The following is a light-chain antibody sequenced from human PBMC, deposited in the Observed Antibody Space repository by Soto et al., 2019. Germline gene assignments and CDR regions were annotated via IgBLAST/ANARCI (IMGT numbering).Light chain of an antibody. V-gene: IGKV3-20*01. CDR1: QSVSNSF. CDR3: QQYDSSPYT. J-gene: IGKJ2*01. Sequence: ELVLTQSPGTLSLSPGERATLSCRASQSVSNSFLAWYQQRPGQAPRVPIYGASSRATGIPDRFSGSGSGTDFTLTISRLEPEDFAVYYCQQYDSSPYTFGQGTKLEIK. CDR2: GAS.